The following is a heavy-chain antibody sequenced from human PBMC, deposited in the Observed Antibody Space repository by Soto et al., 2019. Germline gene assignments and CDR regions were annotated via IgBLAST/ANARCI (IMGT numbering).Heavy chain of an antibody. V-gene: IGHV3-11*01. CDR2: IDTSGTKI. CDR1: GYTFSDYY. Sequence: PGGSLRLSCAASGYTFSDYYMSWIRQAPGKGLEWISYIDTSGTKIYYADSVKGRFTITRDNAKNSLYLEMNSLRDEDTAVYYWASHYDMWSGYLSPVDYWGQGTLVTVPS. D-gene: IGHD3-3*01. J-gene: IGHJ4*02. CDR3: ASHYDMWSGYLSPVDY.